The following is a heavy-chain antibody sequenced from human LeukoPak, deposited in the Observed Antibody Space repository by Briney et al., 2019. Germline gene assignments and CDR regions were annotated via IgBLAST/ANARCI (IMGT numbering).Heavy chain of an antibody. Sequence: SETLSLTCSVSGGSISSYYWSWIRQPPGKGLEWIGYLYYSGSTNSNPSLKSRVTMSVDTSKNQFSLKLRSVTAADTAVYYCARGGSGISNAFDIWGQGIMVTVSS. J-gene: IGHJ3*02. CDR2: LYYSGST. CDR1: GGSISSYY. D-gene: IGHD3-10*01. V-gene: IGHV4-59*01. CDR3: ARGGSGISNAFDI.